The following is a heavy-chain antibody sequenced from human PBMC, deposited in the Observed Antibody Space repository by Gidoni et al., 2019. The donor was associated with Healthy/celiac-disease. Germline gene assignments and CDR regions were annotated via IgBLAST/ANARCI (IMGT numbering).Heavy chain of an antibody. D-gene: IGHD1-26*01. J-gene: IGHJ3*02. CDR3: ASGGSYYGDAFDI. V-gene: IGHV3-48*03. CDR1: GFTFSSYE. CDR2: ISSSGSTI. Sequence: EVQLVESGGGLVQPGGSLRLSCAASGFTFSSYEINWVRQAPGKGLEWVSYISSSGSTIYYADSVKGRFPISRENAKNSLYLQMNSLRAEDTAVYYCASGGSYYGDAFDIWGQGTMVTVSS.